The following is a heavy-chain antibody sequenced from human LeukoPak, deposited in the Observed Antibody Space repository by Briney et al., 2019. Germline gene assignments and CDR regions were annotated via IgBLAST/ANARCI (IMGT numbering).Heavy chain of an antibody. CDR2: INYSGSS. V-gene: IGHV4-39*01. CDR3: VRHISANTGYFDS. CDR1: DGSVSSGTYY. Sequence: SETLSLTCTISDGSVSSGTYYWGWIRQSPGKGLEWIGSINYSGSSYYNPSLKSRAAIFVDTSRDQVSMDLSDVTAAYTALYYCVRHISANTGYFDSCGQGTLVTVSS. J-gene: IGHJ4*02.